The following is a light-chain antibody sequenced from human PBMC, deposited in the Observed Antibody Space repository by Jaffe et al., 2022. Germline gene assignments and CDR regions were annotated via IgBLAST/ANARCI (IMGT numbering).Light chain of an antibody. V-gene: IGLV3-21*04. CDR2: YDS. CDR3: QVWDSSSDHFSHVV. CDR1: NIGSKS. J-gene: IGLJ2*01. Sequence: SYVLTQPPSVSVAPGKTARITCGGNNIGSKSVHWYQQKPGQAPVLVIYYDSDRPSGIPERFSGSNSGNTATLTISRVEAGDEADYYCQVWDSSSDHFSHVVFGGGTKLTVL.